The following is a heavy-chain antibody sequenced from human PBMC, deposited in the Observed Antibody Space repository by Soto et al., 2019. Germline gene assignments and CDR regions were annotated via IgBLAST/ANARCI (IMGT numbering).Heavy chain of an antibody. CDR2: ISSSSSTI. D-gene: IGHD3-3*01. Sequence: PGGSLRLSCAASGFTFSSYSMNWVRQAPGKGLEWVSYISSSSSTIYYADSVKGRFTISRDNAKNSLYLQMNSLRAEDTAVYYCARVGQIKIFGVGYGALYYMDVWGKGTTVTVSS. CDR1: GFTFSSYS. CDR3: ARVGQIKIFGVGYGALYYMDV. V-gene: IGHV3-48*01. J-gene: IGHJ6*03.